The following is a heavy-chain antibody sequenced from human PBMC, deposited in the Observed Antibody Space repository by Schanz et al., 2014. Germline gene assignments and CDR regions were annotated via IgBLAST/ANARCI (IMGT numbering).Heavy chain of an antibody. CDR2: IKSRSDGGTT. J-gene: IGHJ6*02. CDR1: GFTFSNAW. V-gene: IGHV3-15*01. CDR3: TTGGRRGYSHYFYGMDV. D-gene: IGHD5-18*01. Sequence: EVQLVEYGGGLVQPGESLRLSCAASGFTFSNAWMNWVRQGPGNRLEWVGRIKSRSDGGTTDYAAPVKGRFIISRDDSTNTLYLQMNSLKTEDTAVYYCTTGGRRGYSHYFYGMDVWGQGTLVTVSS.